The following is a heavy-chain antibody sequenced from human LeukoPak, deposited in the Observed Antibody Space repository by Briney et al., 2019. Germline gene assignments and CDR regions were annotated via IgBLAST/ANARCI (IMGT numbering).Heavy chain of an antibody. D-gene: IGHD3-22*01. J-gene: IGHJ4*02. CDR1: GGSISSSSYY. CDR2: IYYSGST. Sequence: MASETLSLTCTVSGGSISSSSYYWGWIRQPPGKGLEWIGRIYYSGSTYYNPSLKGRVTISVDTYKNQFPLTLSSVTAADTAVYYCASDTYYYDSSGYSLFDYWGQGTLVTVSS. V-gene: IGHV4-39*06. CDR3: ASDTYYYDSSGYSLFDY.